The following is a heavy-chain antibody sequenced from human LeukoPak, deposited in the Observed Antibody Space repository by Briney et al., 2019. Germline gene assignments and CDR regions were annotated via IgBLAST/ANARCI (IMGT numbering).Heavy chain of an antibody. CDR2: IYYSGST. D-gene: IGHD4-17*01. CDR1: GGSISSYY. J-gene: IGHJ6*03. Sequence: SETLSLTCTVSGGSISSYYWSWIRQPPGKGLEWIANIYYSGSTNYNPSLKSRVTISVDTSKNQFSLKLNSVTAADTAVYYCARDQPSYGDYYYYYYYMDVWGKGTTVTVSS. V-gene: IGHV4-59*01. CDR3: ARDQPSYGDYYYYYYYMDV.